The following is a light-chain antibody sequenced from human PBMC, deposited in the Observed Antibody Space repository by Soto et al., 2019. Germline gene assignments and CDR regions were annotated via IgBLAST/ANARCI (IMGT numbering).Light chain of an antibody. CDR3: QQYLSTPLT. CDR2: DAS. CDR1: QSINRR. V-gene: IGKV1-5*01. Sequence: GDRVTITCRASQSINRRLAWYQQKPGKAPKLLIYDASNLESGVPSRFNGSGSGTDFTLTISSLQAEDVAVYYCQQYLSTPLTFGGGTKVDIK. J-gene: IGKJ4*01.